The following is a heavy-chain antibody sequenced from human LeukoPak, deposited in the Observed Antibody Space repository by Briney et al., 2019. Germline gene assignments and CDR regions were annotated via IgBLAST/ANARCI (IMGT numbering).Heavy chain of an antibody. V-gene: IGHV3-7*01. CDR2: IRYDAGTR. J-gene: IGHJ4*02. CDR3: ARDPTTVTTTYPLIDY. D-gene: IGHD4-17*01. Sequence: GGSLRLSCAASGFTISSFWMSWVRQAPGKGPEWLATIRYDAGTRYYADSMRGRFTISRDNAQNSLYLQMNSLRAEDTAVYYCARDPTTVTTTYPLIDYWGQGTLVTVSS. CDR1: GFTISSFW.